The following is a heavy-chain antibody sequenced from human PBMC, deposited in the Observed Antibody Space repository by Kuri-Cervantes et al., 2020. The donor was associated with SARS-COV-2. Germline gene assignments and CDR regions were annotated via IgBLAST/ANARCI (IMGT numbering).Heavy chain of an antibody. CDR1: GFTFRSYW. Sequence: GGSLRLSCAASGFTFRSYWMSWVRQAPGKGLEWVANIKPDGSEKNYVDSVKGRFTISRDNAKNSLYLQTNSLRVEDTAVYYCARGLSRKPFDYWGQGTLVTVSS. CDR2: IKPDGSEK. J-gene: IGHJ4*02. CDR3: ARGLSRKPFDY. V-gene: IGHV3-7*01.